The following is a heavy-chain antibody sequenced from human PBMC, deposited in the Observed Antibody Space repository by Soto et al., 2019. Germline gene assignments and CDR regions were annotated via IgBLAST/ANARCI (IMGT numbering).Heavy chain of an antibody. CDR1: GGTFSSYA. Sequence: QVQLVQSGAEVKKPGSSVKVSCKASGGTFSSYAISWVRQAPGQGLEWMGGIIPIFGTANYAQKFQGRVTITADESTSTAYMELSSLRSEDTAVYYCASHLSYSGRYLTSLFAAFDIWCQGPMVTVSS. V-gene: IGHV1-69*01. J-gene: IGHJ3*02. CDR3: ASHLSYSGRYLTSLFAAFDI. CDR2: IIPIFGTA. D-gene: IGHD1-26*01.